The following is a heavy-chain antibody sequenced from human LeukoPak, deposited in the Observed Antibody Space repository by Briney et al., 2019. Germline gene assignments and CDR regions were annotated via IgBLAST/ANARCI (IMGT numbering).Heavy chain of an antibody. Sequence: GASVNVSCKASGGTFSSYAISWVRQAPGQGLEWMGGIIPILGTANYAQKFQGRVTITADESTSTAYMELSSLRSEDTAVYYCARESVCSGGSCYSFDYWGQGTLVTVSS. V-gene: IGHV1-69*13. J-gene: IGHJ4*02. CDR2: IIPILGTA. D-gene: IGHD2-15*01. CDR3: ARESVCSGGSCYSFDY. CDR1: GGTFSSYA.